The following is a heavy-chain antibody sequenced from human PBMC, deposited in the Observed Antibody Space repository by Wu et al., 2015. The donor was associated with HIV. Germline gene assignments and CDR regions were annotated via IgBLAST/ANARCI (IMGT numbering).Heavy chain of an antibody. CDR1: GGTFSSYA. V-gene: IGHV1-69*12. CDR3: VRGGGDYGDYVLRYFDL. Sequence: QVQLVQSGAEVKKPGSSVKVSCKASGGTFSSYAITWVRQAPGQGLEWMGGIIPMFGTANYAQKFQGRVTITADESTSTAYMGLSSLRSEDTAVYYCVRGGGDYGDYVLRYFDLWGRGTLVTVSS. CDR2: IIPMFGTA. D-gene: IGHD4-17*01. J-gene: IGHJ2*01.